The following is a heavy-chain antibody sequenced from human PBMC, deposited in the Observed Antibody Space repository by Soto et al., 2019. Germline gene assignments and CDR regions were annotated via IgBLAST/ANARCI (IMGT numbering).Heavy chain of an antibody. V-gene: IGHV3-11*01. CDR3: GREGNRFQH. J-gene: IGHJ1*01. D-gene: IGHD3-10*01. CDR1: GFAFSDYY. Sequence: VQLVESGGGVVKPGGSRRLSCAASGFAFSDYYMSWIRLTPGAGMARISFISGTGNTTYSAESLKVRVTISRDNAKHSLYMQMNSLRAGDTDVYYCGREGNRFQHWGQGTLVTVSS. CDR2: ISGTGNTT.